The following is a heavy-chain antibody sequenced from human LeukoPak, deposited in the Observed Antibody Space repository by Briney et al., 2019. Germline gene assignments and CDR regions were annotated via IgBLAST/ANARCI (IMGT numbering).Heavy chain of an antibody. CDR2: IYYSGNT. CDR3: ARSYSSVWHGAYDM. Sequence: PSETLSLTCNVSGGSISSHYWGWIRQPPGKGLEWIGYIYYSGNTNYNPSLKRRVTMSVDTSKTKFSLNLSSVTAADTALYYCARSYSSVWHGAYDMLGPGTMVTVSS. CDR1: GGSISSHY. J-gene: IGHJ3*02. D-gene: IGHD6-19*01. V-gene: IGHV4-59*08.